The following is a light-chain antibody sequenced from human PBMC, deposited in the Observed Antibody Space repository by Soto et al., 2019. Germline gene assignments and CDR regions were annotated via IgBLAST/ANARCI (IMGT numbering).Light chain of an antibody. V-gene: IGKV3-11*01. CDR1: QSVINY. CDR2: GAS. Sequence: EIVLTQSPATLSLSPGERATLSCRASQSVINYLAWYQQKPGQAPRLLIYGASNRATGIPARFSGSGSGTDFTLTINSLEPEDFAVYYCHHYRDTFGQGTRLEIK. CDR3: HHYRDT. J-gene: IGKJ5*01.